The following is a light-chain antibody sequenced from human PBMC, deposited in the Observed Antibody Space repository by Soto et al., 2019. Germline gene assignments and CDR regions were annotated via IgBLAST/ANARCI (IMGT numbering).Light chain of an antibody. CDR2: GAS. V-gene: IGKV1-39*01. CDR1: QPISNY. J-gene: IGKJ1*01. CDR3: QQTHAVPLT. Sequence: DVQMTQSPSSLSASVGDTVTIACRASQPISNYLNWSQQKPGEVPKVLIFGASSIRSGVPSRFSGNGYGTDFTLTINHLHPDDIATYYCQQTHAVPLTFGQGT.